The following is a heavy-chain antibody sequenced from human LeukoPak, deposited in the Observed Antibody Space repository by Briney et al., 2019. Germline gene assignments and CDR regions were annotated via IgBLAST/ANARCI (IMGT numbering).Heavy chain of an antibody. V-gene: IGHV1-2*06. CDR3: ARGRSGWYFIDY. J-gene: IGHJ4*02. CDR2: INPNSGGT. CDR1: GYTFTGYY. D-gene: IGHD6-19*01. Sequence: VASVKVSCKASGYTFTGYYMDWVRQAPGQGLEWMGRINPNSGGTNYAQKFQGRVTMTRDTSISTAYMELSRLRSDDTAVYYCARGRSGWYFIDYWGQGTLVTVSS.